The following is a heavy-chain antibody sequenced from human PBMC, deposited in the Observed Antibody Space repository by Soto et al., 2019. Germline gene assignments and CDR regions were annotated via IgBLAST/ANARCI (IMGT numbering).Heavy chain of an antibody. CDR2: IYTSGST. J-gene: IGHJ4*02. V-gene: IGHV4-4*07. CDR3: ARGGIQLSYAFDY. CDR1: GTSVSNYY. D-gene: IGHD5-18*01. Sequence: QVQLQESGPGLVKPSETLSLTCSVSGTSVSNYYWSWIRQPAGKGLEHIGRIYTSGSTSYNPSLKRRVTMSMDTSKTQIYLNLTSVTAADTAYYYCARGGIQLSYAFDYWGQGILVTVSS.